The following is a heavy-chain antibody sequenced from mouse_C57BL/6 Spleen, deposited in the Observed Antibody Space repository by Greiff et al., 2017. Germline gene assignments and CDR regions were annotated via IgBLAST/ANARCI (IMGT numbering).Heavy chain of an antibody. D-gene: IGHD1-1*01. CDR2: ISSGGSYT. CDR3: ARLYYGSSYAMDY. CDR1: GFTFSSYG. V-gene: IGHV5-6*01. Sequence: EVQLQESGGDLVKPGGSLKLSCAASGFTFSSYGMSWVRQTPDKRLEWVATISSGGSYTYYPDSVKGRFTISRDNAKNTLYLQMSSLKSEDTAMYYCARLYYGSSYAMDYWGQGTSVTVSS. J-gene: IGHJ4*01.